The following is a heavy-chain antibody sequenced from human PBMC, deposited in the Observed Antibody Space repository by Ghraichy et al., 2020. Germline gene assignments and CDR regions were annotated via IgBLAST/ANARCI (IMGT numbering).Heavy chain of an antibody. V-gene: IGHV6-1*01. Sequence: SQTLSLTCAISGDSVSSNSTAWNWIRQSPSRGLEWLGRTYYRSKWKNDYAVSVKSRITINPDTSKSQFSLQLNSVTPEDTAVYYCARGLLAQGGFGYWGQGTLVTVSS. CDR3: ARGLLAQGGFGY. CDR1: GDSVSSNSTA. J-gene: IGHJ4*02. D-gene: IGHD2-21*01. CDR2: TYYRSKWKN.